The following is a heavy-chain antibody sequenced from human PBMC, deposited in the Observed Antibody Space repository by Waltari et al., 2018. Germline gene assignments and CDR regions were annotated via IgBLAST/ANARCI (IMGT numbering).Heavy chain of an antibody. CDR3: ARDFPQYSSRRKEPYYFDY. CDR1: GYTFTSYG. CDR2: ISAYNGNT. D-gene: IGHD6-13*01. V-gene: IGHV1-18*01. Sequence: QVQLVQSGAEVKKPGASVKVSCKASGYTFTSYGISWVRQAPGQGLEWMGWISAYNGNTNFAQKFQGRVTMTTDTSTSTAYMELRSLRSDDTAVYYCARDFPQYSSRRKEPYYFDYWGQGTLVTVSS. J-gene: IGHJ4*02.